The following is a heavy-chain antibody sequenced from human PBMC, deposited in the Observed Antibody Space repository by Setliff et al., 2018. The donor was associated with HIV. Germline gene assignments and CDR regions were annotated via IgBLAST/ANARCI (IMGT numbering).Heavy chain of an antibody. V-gene: IGHV4-30-4*08. D-gene: IGHD2-15*01. CDR2: IHYKGNI. J-gene: IGHJ5*02. CDR3: ARFTVVVFGAGEPSWFDP. Sequence: PSETLSLTCTVSGDSTISGDYYWSWIRQSPGKGLEWIGHIHYKGNIDYNASLKSRLAISSDTSKNQFSLNLSSVIAADTAIYFCARFTVVVFGAGEPSWFDPWGQGILVTVS. CDR1: GDSTISGDYY.